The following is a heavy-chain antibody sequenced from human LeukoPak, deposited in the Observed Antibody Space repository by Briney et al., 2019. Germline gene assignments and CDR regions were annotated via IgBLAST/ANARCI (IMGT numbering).Heavy chain of an antibody. V-gene: IGHV4-34*01. Sequence: SETLSLTCAVYGGSFSGYYWSWIRQPPGKGLEWIGEINHSGSTNYNPSLKSRVTISVDTSKNQFSLKLSSVTAAGTAVYYCARGQWGYSGYDTGSYYYYYMDVWGKGTTVTVSS. D-gene: IGHD5-12*01. CDR3: ARGQWGYSGYDTGSYYYYYMDV. CDR1: GGSFSGYY. CDR2: INHSGST. J-gene: IGHJ6*03.